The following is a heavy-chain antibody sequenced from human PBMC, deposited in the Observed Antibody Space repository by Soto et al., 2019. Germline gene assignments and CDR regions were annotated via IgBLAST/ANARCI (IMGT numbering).Heavy chain of an antibody. Sequence: GGSLRLSCAASGFTFSVYAMSWVRQAPRKGLEWVSGISGSGDNTYYADSVKGRFTISRDNSKNTLYLQMNSLRAEDTAVYYCAKDLKNYYDSSGFHDVFDMWGQGTMVTVSS. CDR1: GFTFSVYA. D-gene: IGHD3-22*01. V-gene: IGHV3-23*01. CDR2: ISGSGDNT. J-gene: IGHJ3*02. CDR3: AKDLKNYYDSSGFHDVFDM.